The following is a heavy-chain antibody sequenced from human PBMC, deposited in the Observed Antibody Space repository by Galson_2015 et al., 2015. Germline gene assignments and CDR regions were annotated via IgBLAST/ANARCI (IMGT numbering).Heavy chain of an antibody. J-gene: IGHJ4*02. CDR1: GGSISSSSYY. CDR3: ARHLRTPGEDFDY. D-gene: IGHD3-16*01. CDR2: IYYSGST. V-gene: IGHV4-39*01. Sequence: SLTCTVSGGSISSSSYYWGWIRQPPGKGLEWIGSIYYSGSTYYNPSLKSRVTISVDTSKNQFSLKLSSVTAADTAVYYCARHLRTPGEDFDYWGQGTLVTVSS.